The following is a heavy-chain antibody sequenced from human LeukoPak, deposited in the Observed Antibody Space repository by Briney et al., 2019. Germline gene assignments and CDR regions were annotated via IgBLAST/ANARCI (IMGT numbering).Heavy chain of an antibody. D-gene: IGHD3-10*01. Sequence: ASVKVSCKASGYTFTGYYMHWVRQAPGQGLEWMGRINPNSGGTNYAQKFQGRVTMTRDTSISTAYMELSRLRSDDTAVYYCARGKPVYFYGPGSYLASPFDSWGQGTLVTVSS. CDR3: ARGKPVYFYGPGSYLASPFDS. V-gene: IGHV1-2*06. CDR2: INPNSGGT. CDR1: GYTFTGYY. J-gene: IGHJ4*02.